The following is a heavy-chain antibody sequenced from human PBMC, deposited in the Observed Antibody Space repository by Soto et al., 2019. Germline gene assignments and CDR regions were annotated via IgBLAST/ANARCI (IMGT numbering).Heavy chain of an antibody. D-gene: IGHD3-10*01. Sequence: ILSLTYAVAGGSISSGYSWSWIRQPPGKGLEWIGYISHSGNTFYNPSLKSRVTISVDRSKNQFSLKLSSVTAADTAVYYCARSLLSWGQGTLVTVSS. CDR3: ARSLLS. V-gene: IGHV4-30-2*01. CDR2: ISHSGNT. CDR1: GGSISSGYS. J-gene: IGHJ4*02.